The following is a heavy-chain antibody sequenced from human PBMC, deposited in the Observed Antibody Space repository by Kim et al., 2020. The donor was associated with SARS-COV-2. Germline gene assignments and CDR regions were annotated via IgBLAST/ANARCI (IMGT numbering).Heavy chain of an antibody. V-gene: IGHV1-2*02. J-gene: IGHJ4*02. CDR3: ARAGALRSGYYIGY. Sequence: AQKFQGRVTMTRDMSISTAYMELSRLRSDDTAVYYCARAGALRSGYYIGYWGQGTLVTVSS. D-gene: IGHD3-3*01.